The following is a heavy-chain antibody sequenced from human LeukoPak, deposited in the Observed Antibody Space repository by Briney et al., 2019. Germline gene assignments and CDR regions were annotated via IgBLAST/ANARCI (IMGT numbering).Heavy chain of an antibody. J-gene: IGHJ4*02. V-gene: IGHV4-59*01. CDR1: GGSISSYY. CDR3: ASGDYGDYPLDY. D-gene: IGHD4-17*01. CDR2: IYYSGST. Sequence: SETLSPTCTVSGGSISSYYWSWIRQPPGKGLEWIGYIYYSGSTNYNPSLKSRVTISVDTSKNQFSLKLSSVTAADTAVYYCASGDYGDYPLDYWGQGTLVTVSS.